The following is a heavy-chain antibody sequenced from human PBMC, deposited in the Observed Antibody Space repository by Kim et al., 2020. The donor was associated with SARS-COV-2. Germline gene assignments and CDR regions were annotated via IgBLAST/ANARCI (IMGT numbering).Heavy chain of an antibody. D-gene: IGHD2-15*01. J-gene: IGHJ4*02. Sequence: YAVSVKSRITINPDTSKNQFSLQLNSVTPDDTAVYYCARDPPTCYSCLDSWGQGTLVTVSS. CDR3: ARDPPTCYSCLDS. V-gene: IGHV6-1*01.